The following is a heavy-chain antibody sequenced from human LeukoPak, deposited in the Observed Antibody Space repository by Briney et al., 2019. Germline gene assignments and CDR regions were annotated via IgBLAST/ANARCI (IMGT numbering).Heavy chain of an antibody. D-gene: IGHD3-10*01. J-gene: IGHJ4*02. CDR2: IYSGGST. CDR3: ARGNYYGSGSYDY. CDR1: GFTVSSNH. V-gene: IGHV3-53*01. Sequence: GGSLRLSCAASGFTVSSNHMSWVRQAPGKGLEWVSVIYSGGSTYYADSVKGRFTISRDNSKNTLYLQMNSLRAEDTAVYYCARGNYYGSGSYDYWGQGTLVTVSS.